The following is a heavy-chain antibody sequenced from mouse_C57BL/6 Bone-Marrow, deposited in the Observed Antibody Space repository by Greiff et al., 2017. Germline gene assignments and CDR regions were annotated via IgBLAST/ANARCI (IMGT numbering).Heavy chain of an antibody. J-gene: IGHJ2*01. CDR3: TTVYYYGSSTYYFDY. CDR1: GFNIKDDY. Sequence: EVHLVESGAELVRPGASVKLSCTASGFNIKDDYMHWVKQRPEQGLEWIGWIDPENGDTEYASKFQGKATITADTSANTAYLQLSSLTSEDTAVYYCTTVYYYGSSTYYFDYWGQGTTLTVSS. V-gene: IGHV14-4*01. D-gene: IGHD1-1*01. CDR2: IDPENGDT.